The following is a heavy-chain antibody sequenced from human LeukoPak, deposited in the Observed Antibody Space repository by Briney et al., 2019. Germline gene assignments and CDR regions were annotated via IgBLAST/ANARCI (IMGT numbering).Heavy chain of an antibody. CDR1: GFTVSSNY. Sequence: GGSLRLSCAASGFTVSSNYMSWVRQAPGKGLEWVSVIYSGGSTYYADSVKGGFTISRDNSKNTLYLQMNSLRAEDTAVYYCASTPNRYYYGSGSYGNDWFDPWSQGTLVTVSS. J-gene: IGHJ5*02. CDR3: ASTPNRYYYGSGSYGNDWFDP. CDR2: IYSGGST. D-gene: IGHD3-10*01. V-gene: IGHV3-66*01.